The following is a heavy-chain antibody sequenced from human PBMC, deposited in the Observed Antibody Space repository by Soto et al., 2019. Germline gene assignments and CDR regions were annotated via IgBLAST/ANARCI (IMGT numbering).Heavy chain of an antibody. Sequence: PGGSLRLSCAASGFTFSSYGMHWVRQAPGKGLEWVAVIWYDGSNKYYADSVKGRFTISRDNSKNTLYLQMNSLRAEDTAVYYCAREGGTRTKSKSYGMDVWGQGTTVTVSS. CDR3: AREGGTRTKSKSYGMDV. V-gene: IGHV3-33*01. CDR2: IWYDGSNK. CDR1: GFTFSSYG. D-gene: IGHD1-7*01. J-gene: IGHJ6*02.